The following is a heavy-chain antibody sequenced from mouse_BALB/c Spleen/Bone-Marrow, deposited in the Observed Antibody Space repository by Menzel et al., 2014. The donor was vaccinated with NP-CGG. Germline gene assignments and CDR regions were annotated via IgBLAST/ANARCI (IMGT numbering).Heavy chain of an antibody. J-gene: IGHJ2*01. V-gene: IGHV5-6-5*01. CDR3: ARDDYDDQYYLDY. Sequence: EVKLMESGGGLVKPGGSLKLSCAASGFTFSSYAMSWVRQTPEKRLEWVASISSGGSTYYPDSVKGRFTISRDNARNILYRQMSSLRSEDTAMYYCARDDYDDQYYLDYWGQGTTLTVSS. D-gene: IGHD2-4*01. CDR2: ISSGGST. CDR1: GFTFSSYA.